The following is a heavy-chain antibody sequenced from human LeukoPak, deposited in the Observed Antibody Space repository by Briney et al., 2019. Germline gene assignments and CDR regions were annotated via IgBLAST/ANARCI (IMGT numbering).Heavy chain of an antibody. CDR2: ISAYNGNT. CDR1: GYTFTSYG. D-gene: IGHD3-10*01. CDR3: ATEYYYGSGSFVKAFDI. Sequence: RASVKVSCKASGYTFTSYGISWVRQAPGQGLEWMGWISAYNGNTNYAQKFQGRVTMTEDTSTDTAYMELSSLRSEDTAVYYCATEYYYGSGSFVKAFDIWGQGTMVTVSS. J-gene: IGHJ3*02. V-gene: IGHV1-18*01.